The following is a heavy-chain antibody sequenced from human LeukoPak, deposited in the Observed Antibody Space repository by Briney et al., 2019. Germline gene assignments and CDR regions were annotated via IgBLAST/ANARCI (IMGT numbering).Heavy chain of an antibody. CDR3: ARVYYYDSSGPEDY. CDR1: GGSISTSSYY. V-gene: IGHV4-39*07. J-gene: IGHJ4*02. Sequence: YPSETLSLTCTVSGGSISTSSYYWGWIRQPPGKGLEWIGSIYYSGSTYYNPSLKSRVTISVDTSKNQFSLKLSSVTAADTAVYYCARVYYYDSSGPEDYWGQGTLVTVSS. D-gene: IGHD3-22*01. CDR2: IYYSGST.